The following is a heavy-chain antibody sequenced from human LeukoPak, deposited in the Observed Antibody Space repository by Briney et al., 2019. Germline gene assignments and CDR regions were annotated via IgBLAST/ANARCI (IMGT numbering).Heavy chain of an antibody. D-gene: IGHD3-10*01. CDR3: ARAAYMVRGVIITPPFDY. Sequence: PGGSLRLSCAASGITFTVYEMNWVRQAPGKGLEWVSSISRTGSTMYYADSVTGRFTISRDNAKNSLYLQMNSLRAEDTSVYCCARAAYMVRGVIITPPFDYWGQGALVTVSS. V-gene: IGHV3-48*03. J-gene: IGHJ4*02. CDR1: GITFTVYE. CDR2: ISRTGSTM.